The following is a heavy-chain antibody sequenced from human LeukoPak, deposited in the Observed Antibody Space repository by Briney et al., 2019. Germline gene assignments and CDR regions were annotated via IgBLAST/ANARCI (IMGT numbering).Heavy chain of an antibody. D-gene: IGHD2-21*02. CDR1: GYSIRSGYY. CDR3: ARGGFYCGGDCYVDY. Sequence: SETLSLTCDVSGYSIRSGYYWGWIRQPPGKGLEWIGSIFHTSNTYYNLSLKSRVTISVDTSKNQFSLRLSSVTAADTAVYYCARGGFYCGGDCYVDYWGQGTLVTVSS. CDR2: IFHTSNT. V-gene: IGHV4-38-2*01. J-gene: IGHJ4*02.